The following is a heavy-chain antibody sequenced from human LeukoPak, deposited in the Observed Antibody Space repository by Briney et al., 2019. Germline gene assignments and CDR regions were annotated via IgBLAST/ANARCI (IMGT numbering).Heavy chain of an antibody. J-gene: IGHJ4*02. CDR3: ARGTGGSYGSFFDY. D-gene: IGHD5-18*01. V-gene: IGHV1-18*01. CDR2: ISTYNGNI. Sequence: ASVKVSCKASGYTFTSYGISWVRQAPGQGLEWMGWISTYNGNIDYAQKLQGRVTMTTDTSTSTAYMELRSLRSDDTAVYYCARGTGGSYGSFFDYWGQGTLVTVSS. CDR1: GYTFTSYG.